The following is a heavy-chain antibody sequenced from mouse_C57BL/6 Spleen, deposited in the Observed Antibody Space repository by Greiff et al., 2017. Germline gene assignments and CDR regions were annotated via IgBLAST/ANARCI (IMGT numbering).Heavy chain of an antibody. CDR1: GYSITSGYY. CDR3: ARRGDFYAMDY. J-gene: IGHJ4*01. V-gene: IGHV3-6*01. CDR2: ISYDGSN. Sequence: EVKLMESGPGLVKPSQSLSLTCSVTGYSITSGYYWNWIRQFPGNKLEWMGYISYDGSNNYNPSLKNRISITRDTSKNQFILKLNSVTTEDTATDYCARRGDFYAMDYWGQGTSVTVSS.